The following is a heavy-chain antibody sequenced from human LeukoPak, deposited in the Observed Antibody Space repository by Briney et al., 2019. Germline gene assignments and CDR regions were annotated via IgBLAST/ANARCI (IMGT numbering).Heavy chain of an antibody. Sequence: GESLKISCKGSGYTFTNYWIAWVRQMPGKGLEWLGIIYPGDSDTRYSPSFQGQVTISADKSISTAYLQWSSLKASDTAIYYCARQWAYYDSSGYYLDAFDIWGQGTMVTVSS. J-gene: IGHJ3*02. D-gene: IGHD3-22*01. V-gene: IGHV5-51*01. CDR3: ARQWAYYDSSGYYLDAFDI. CDR1: GYTFTNYW. CDR2: IYPGDSDT.